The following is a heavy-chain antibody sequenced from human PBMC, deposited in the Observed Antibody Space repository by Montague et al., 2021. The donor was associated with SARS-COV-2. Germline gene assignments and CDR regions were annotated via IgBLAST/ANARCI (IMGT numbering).Heavy chain of an antibody. Sequence: CAISGDSVSSHRATWNWITQSLSTGLEWLGSTYYRYKWYNDYAVSVKSRVIINPDTSNNRISLQLNSVTPEDTAVYYCARAYCGGDCYFYWYLDLWGRGTLVTVSS. CDR3: ARAYCGGDCYFYWYLDL. CDR1: GDSVSSHRAT. D-gene: IGHD2-21*02. V-gene: IGHV6-1*01. J-gene: IGHJ2*01. CDR2: TYYRYKWYN.